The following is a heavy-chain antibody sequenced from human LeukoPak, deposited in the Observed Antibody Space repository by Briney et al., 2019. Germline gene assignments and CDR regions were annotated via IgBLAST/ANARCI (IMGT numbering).Heavy chain of an antibody. D-gene: IGHD1-1*01. Sequence: SETLSLTCTVSGDSISSYYWSWIRQPPGKGLEWIGYIYYSGSTNYNPSLKSRVTISIDTSKNQFSLKLSPVTAADTAVYYCARASGTTAFDIWGQGTMVTVSS. V-gene: IGHV4-59*01. CDR1: GDSISSYY. CDR2: IYYSGST. CDR3: ARASGTTAFDI. J-gene: IGHJ3*02.